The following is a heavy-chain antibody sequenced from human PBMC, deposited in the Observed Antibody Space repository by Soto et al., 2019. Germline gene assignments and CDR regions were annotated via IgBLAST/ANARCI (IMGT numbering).Heavy chain of an antibody. CDR2: IYWDDDE. J-gene: IGHJ4*02. CDR3: AHSPNLVTENAQVGDFDY. Sequence: QINLKESGPTLVKPTQTLTLTCSFSGFSLTTAGVGVGWVRQSPGEALEWLALIYWDDDERYSPSLKTRLTITKDTPENLVVLKMNNMATVDSSSYYCAHSPNLVTENAQVGDFDYWGQGTLVTVSS. V-gene: IGHV2-5*02. D-gene: IGHD3-16*01. CDR1: GFSLTTAGVG.